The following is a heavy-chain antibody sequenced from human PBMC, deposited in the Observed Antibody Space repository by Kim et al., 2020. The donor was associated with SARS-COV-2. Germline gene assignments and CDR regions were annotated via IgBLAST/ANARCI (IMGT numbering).Heavy chain of an antibody. Sequence: GGSLRLSCAASGFNVSDNYLSWVRQAPGQGLEWLAVLYSSGTTFYADSVKGRFTISRDNSKNTLYLQLNSLRAEDTAVYYCARDRPGSGYYGEGYYFDYWGQGTLVTVSS. V-gene: IGHV3-53*01. CDR3: ARDRPGSGYYGEGYYFDY. J-gene: IGHJ4*02. D-gene: IGHD5-12*01. CDR2: LYSSGTT. CDR1: GFNVSDNY.